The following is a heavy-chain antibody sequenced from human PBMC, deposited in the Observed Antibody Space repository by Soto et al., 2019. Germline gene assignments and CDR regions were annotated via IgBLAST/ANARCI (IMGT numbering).Heavy chain of an antibody. J-gene: IGHJ3*01. D-gene: IGHD3-22*01. CDR3: ARDQLYYNDISGRPLNAFDV. Sequence: GGSLRLSCAASGFTFRNYGMNWVRQAPGKGLEWVSYIGIGSSTKYYAYSVKGRFTISRDNAKNSLYLQMNSLRAEDTAVYYWARDQLYYNDISGRPLNAFDVWGQGTMVTVSS. CDR2: IGIGSSTK. CDR1: GFTFRNYG. V-gene: IGHV3-48*01.